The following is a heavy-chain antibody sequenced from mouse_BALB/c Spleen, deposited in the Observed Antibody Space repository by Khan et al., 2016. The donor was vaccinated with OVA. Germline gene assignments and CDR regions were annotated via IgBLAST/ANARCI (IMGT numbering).Heavy chain of an antibody. CDR2: IWAGGST. Sequence: QVQLQQSGPGLVAPSQSLSITCTVSGFSLTNYGVHWVRQPPGKGLEWLGVIWAGGSTNYNSALMSSLSISKDDSKSQVFLKMNSLQTDDTAMYFCARNREPDYFDYWGQGTTLTVSS. CDR1: GFSLTNYG. J-gene: IGHJ2*01. CDR3: ARNREPDYFDY. V-gene: IGHV2-9*02.